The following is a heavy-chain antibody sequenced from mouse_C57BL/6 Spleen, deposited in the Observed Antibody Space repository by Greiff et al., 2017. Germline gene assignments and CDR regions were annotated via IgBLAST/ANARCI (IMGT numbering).Heavy chain of an antibody. J-gene: IGHJ4*01. CDR3: TRGGSSYLDAMDY. Sequence: VQLQQSGAELVRPGASVTLSCKASGYTFTDYEMHWVKQTPVHGLEWIGAIDPETGGTAYNQKFKGKAILTADKSSSTAYMELRSLTSEDSAVYYGTRGGSSYLDAMDYWGQGTSVTVSS. V-gene: IGHV1-15*01. CDR1: GYTFTDYE. CDR2: IDPETGGT. D-gene: IGHD1-1*01.